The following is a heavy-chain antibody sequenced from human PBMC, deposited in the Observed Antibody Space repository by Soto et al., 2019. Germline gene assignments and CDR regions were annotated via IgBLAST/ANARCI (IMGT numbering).Heavy chain of an antibody. CDR1: GGSMSSYY. J-gene: IGHJ4*02. CDR3: ASVLFIILSGYYNDY. Sequence: SETLSLTCTVSGGSMSSYYWSWIRQPPGKGLEWIGSSYYSGSTNYNPSLTSRVTISLDTSKRQFSLKLRSVTAADTAVYYCASVLFIILSGYYNDYWGPGTLVTVFS. CDR2: SYYSGST. V-gene: IGHV4-59*01. D-gene: IGHD3-9*01.